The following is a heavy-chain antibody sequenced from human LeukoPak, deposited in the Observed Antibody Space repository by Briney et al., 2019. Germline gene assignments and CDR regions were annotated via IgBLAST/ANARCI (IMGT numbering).Heavy chain of an antibody. CDR3: AKVIVSDDAFDI. CDR2: ISWNSGSI. CDR1: GFTFDDYA. Sequence: PGGSLRLSCAASGFTFDDYAMHWVRQAPGKGLEWVPGISWNSGSIGYADSVKGRFTISRDSAKNSLYLQMNSLRAEDTALYYCAKVIVSDDAFDIWGQGTMVTVSS. J-gene: IGHJ3*02. D-gene: IGHD2-2*01. V-gene: IGHV3-9*01.